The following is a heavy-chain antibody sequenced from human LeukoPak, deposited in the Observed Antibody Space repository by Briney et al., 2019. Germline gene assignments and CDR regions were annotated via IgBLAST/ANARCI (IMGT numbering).Heavy chain of an antibody. D-gene: IGHD3-3*01. CDR2: INSDGSKT. V-gene: IGHV3-74*01. CDR3: ARGFGVVIMGFDY. J-gene: IGHJ4*02. Sequence: GGSLRLSCAASGFSFSSYWMHWVRQASGKGLVWVSSINSDGSKTTYADSVKGRFTISRDNAKNTLSLQMDSLRAEDTAVYYCARGFGVVIMGFDYWGQGTLVTVSS. CDR1: GFSFSSYW.